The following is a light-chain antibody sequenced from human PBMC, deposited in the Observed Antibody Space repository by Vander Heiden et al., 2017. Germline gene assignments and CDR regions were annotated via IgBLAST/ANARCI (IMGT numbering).Light chain of an antibody. V-gene: IGKV1-39*01. CDR1: QSISSY. CDR3: QQCDSTPQT. Sequence: DIQMTQSPSSLSASVGDRVTITCRASQSISSYLNWYQQKPGKAPKLLIYAASSLQSGIPSRFSGSGSGTDFTRTISRLQPEDFATYYCQQCDSTPQTFGQGTKVEIK. CDR2: AAS. J-gene: IGKJ1*01.